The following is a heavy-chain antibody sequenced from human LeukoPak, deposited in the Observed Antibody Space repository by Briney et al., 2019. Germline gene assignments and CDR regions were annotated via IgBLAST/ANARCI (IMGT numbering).Heavy chain of an antibody. Sequence: PGGSLRLSCEASGFSFSTSDIHWVRQAPGKGLEWVSLIYSGENTYYADSVKGRFTISRDSSINALFLEMNSLRAEDTAVYYCASTMYTSAPTFDYWGQGTLVTVSS. CDR3: ASTMYTSAPTFDY. CDR1: GFSFSTSD. J-gene: IGHJ4*02. D-gene: IGHD6-25*01. V-gene: IGHV3-53*01. CDR2: IYSGENT.